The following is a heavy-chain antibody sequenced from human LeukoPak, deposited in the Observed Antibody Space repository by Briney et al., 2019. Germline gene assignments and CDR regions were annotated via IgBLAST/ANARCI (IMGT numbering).Heavy chain of an antibody. Sequence: ASVTVSCKASGYTFTSYGISWVRQAPGQGLEWMGWISAYNGNTNYAQKLQGRVTMTTDTSTSTAYMELRSLRSDDTAVYYCARDRSGTPRTIFGVVTIFDYWGQGTLVTVSS. D-gene: IGHD3-3*01. J-gene: IGHJ4*02. CDR1: GYTFTSYG. V-gene: IGHV1-18*01. CDR3: ARDRSGTPRTIFGVVTIFDY. CDR2: ISAYNGNT.